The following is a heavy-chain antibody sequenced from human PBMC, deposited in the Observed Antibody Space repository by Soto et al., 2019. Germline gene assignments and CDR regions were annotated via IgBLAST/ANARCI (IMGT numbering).Heavy chain of an antibody. Sequence: SETLSLTCTVSGGSISSGGYYWSWIRQHPGKGLEWIGYIYYSGSTYYNPSLKSRVTISVDTSKNQFSLKLSSVTAADTAVYYCARDVGSSRVNWFDPWGQGTLVTVSS. J-gene: IGHJ5*02. CDR2: IYYSGST. D-gene: IGHD6-6*01. CDR3: ARDVGSSRVNWFDP. CDR1: GGSISSGGYY. V-gene: IGHV4-31*03.